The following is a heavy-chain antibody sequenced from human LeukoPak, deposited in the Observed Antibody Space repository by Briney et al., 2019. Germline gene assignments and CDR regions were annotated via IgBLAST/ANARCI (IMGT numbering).Heavy chain of an antibody. CDR1: GFTFSNCG. Sequence: GGSLRLSCEASGFTFSNCGMHWVRQAPGKGLEWVAVISNDGSNKYYADSVKGRFTISRDNAKNSLYLQMNSLRAKDTAVYYCARDRDSDYYGSGSDFDYWGQGTLVTVSS. V-gene: IGHV3-30*03. CDR3: ARDRDSDYYGSGSDFDY. J-gene: IGHJ4*02. D-gene: IGHD3-10*01. CDR2: ISNDGSNK.